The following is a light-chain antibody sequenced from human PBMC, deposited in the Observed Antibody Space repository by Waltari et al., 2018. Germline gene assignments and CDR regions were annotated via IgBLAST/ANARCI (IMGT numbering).Light chain of an antibody. Sequence: EIVLTQSPGTLSLSPGERATLPCRASPSVSTNHLAWYQQRPGQTPRLLIYGASNRATGIPDRFSGSGSGTDFTLTISILEPEDFAIYYCQQFGRSPFTFGPGTKVDI. V-gene: IGKV3-20*01. CDR2: GAS. CDR1: PSVSTNH. CDR3: QQFGRSPFT. J-gene: IGKJ3*01.